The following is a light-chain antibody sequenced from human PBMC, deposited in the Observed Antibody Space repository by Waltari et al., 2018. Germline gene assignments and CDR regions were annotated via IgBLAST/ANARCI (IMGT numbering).Light chain of an antibody. V-gene: IGKV3-20*01. CDR3: QHYLRLPVT. J-gene: IGKJ1*01. CDR2: GAS. CDR1: QSVSRA. Sequence: CRASQSVSRALAGYQQKPGQAPRLLIYGASTRATGIPDRVSGSGSGTDFSLTISRLEPDDFAVYYCQHYLRLPVTFGQGTTVEI.